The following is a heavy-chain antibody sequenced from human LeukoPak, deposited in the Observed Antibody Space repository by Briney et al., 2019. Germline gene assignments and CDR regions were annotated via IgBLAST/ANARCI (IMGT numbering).Heavy chain of an antibody. Sequence: SETLSLTCTVSGGSISSGDYYWSWIRQPPGKGLEWIGEINHSGSTNYNPSLKSRVTISVDTSKNQFSLKLSSVTAADTAVYYCARGHDIVVVPAASWFDPWGQGTLVTVSS. V-gene: IGHV4-39*07. CDR3: ARGHDIVVVPAASWFDP. CDR2: INHSGST. J-gene: IGHJ5*02. CDR1: GGSISSGDYY. D-gene: IGHD2-2*01.